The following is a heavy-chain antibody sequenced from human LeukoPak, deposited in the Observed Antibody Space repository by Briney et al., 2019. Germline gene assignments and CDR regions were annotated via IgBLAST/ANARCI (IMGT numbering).Heavy chain of an antibody. Sequence: SETLSLTCSVSGGSISGFYWSWIRQPPGKGLEWIAHIHDSGSSNYNPSLKSRVTISVDTSKNQFSLKLTSVTAADTAVYYCARSWAVTGGCDHWGQGTLVTVSS. D-gene: IGHD6-19*01. CDR2: IHDSGSS. J-gene: IGHJ5*02. CDR1: GGSISGFY. CDR3: ARSWAVTGGCDH. V-gene: IGHV4-59*08.